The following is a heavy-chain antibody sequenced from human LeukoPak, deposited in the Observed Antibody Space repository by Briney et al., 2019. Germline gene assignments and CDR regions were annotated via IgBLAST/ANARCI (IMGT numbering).Heavy chain of an antibody. V-gene: IGHV3-30-3*01. Sequence: GGSLRLSCAASGFTFSSYAMHWVRQAPGKGLEWVAVISYDGSNKYYADSVKGRFTISRDNSKNTLYLQMNSLRAEDTAVYYCARDQYSGYDSPFDYWGQGALVTVSS. CDR1: GFTFSSYA. D-gene: IGHD5-12*01. J-gene: IGHJ4*02. CDR3: ARDQYSGYDSPFDY. CDR2: ISYDGSNK.